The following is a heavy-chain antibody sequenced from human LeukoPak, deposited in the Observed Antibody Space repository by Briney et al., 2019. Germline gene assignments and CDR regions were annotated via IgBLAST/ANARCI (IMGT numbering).Heavy chain of an antibody. Sequence: WXXWXRXXXXXGLEWVASINHNGNVNYYVDSVKGRFTISRDNAKNSLYLQMSNLRAEDTAVYFCARGGGLDVWGQGATVTVSS. CDR1: W. CDR3: ARGGGLDV. CDR2: INHNGNVN. D-gene: IGHD3-16*01. J-gene: IGHJ6*02. V-gene: IGHV3-7*03.